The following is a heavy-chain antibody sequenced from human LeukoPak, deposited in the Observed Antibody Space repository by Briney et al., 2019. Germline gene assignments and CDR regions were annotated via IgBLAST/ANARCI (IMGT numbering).Heavy chain of an antibody. CDR3: ARASRARGTVTNYYYYMDV. CDR1: GFTFSSYW. CDR2: IKQDGSEK. J-gene: IGHJ6*03. V-gene: IGHV3-7*01. D-gene: IGHD4-11*01. Sequence: HSGGSLRLSCAASGFTFSSYWMSWVRQAPGKGLEWVANIKQDGSEKYYVDSVKGRFTISRDNAKNSLYLQMNSLRAEDTAVYYCARASRARGTVTNYYYYMDVWGKGTTVTVSS.